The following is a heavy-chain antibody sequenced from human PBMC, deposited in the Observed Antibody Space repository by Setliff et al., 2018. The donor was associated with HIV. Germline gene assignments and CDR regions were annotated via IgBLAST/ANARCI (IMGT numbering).Heavy chain of an antibody. Sequence: TSETLSLTCTVSDGSISSYYWSWIRQPPGKGLEWIGYIYTSGSTNYNPSLRSRVTISEDTSRNQLLLRLSSGTATDTAVYFCARGPMRYSSGVRWFLGVESWYSGIDYWGQGTRVTVSS. CDR3: ARGPMRYSSGVRWFLGVESWYSGIDY. CDR1: DGSISSYY. J-gene: IGHJ4*02. V-gene: IGHV4-4*08. D-gene: IGHD2-15*01. CDR2: IYTSGST.